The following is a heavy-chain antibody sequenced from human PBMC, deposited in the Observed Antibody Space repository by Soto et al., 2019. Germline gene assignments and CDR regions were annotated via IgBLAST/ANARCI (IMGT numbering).Heavy chain of an antibody. CDR3: ARRKERSGPHYFDY. D-gene: IGHD6-25*01. CDR2: MNPYNGNT. Sequence: ASGKVSCKTSGYTFTTYYIHWVRQDNGQGLEWMGWMNPYNGNTGSTQKFQGRVTMTRNTSISTVYMELTSLRSEDTAVYYCARRKERSGPHYFDYWGQGSLVNVSS. J-gene: IGHJ4*02. CDR1: GYTFTTYY. V-gene: IGHV1-8*02.